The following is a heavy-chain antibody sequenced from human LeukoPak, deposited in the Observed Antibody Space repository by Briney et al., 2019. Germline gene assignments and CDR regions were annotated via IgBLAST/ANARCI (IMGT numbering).Heavy chain of an antibody. J-gene: IGHJ3*02. D-gene: IGHD2-15*01. V-gene: IGHV3-21*01. CDR2: ISSSSSYI. CDR1: GFTFSSYS. CDR3: ARDGYCSGGSCFNI. Sequence: PGGSLRLSCAASGFTFSSYSLNWVRQAPGKGLEWVSSISSSSSYIYYADSVKGRFTISRDNAKNSLYLQMNSLRAEDTAVYYCARDGYCSGGSCFNIWGQGTTVTVSS.